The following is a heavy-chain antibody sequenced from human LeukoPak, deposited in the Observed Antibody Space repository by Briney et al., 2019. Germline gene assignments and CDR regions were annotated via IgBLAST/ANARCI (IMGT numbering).Heavy chain of an antibody. CDR1: GGSISSYY. CDR2: IYYSGST. Sequence: SETLSLTCTVSGGSISSYYWSWLRQPPGKGLEWIGYIYYSGSTNYNPSLKSRVTISLDTSKNQFSLKLSSVTAADTAVYYCARADCSSTSCYRSYYYYMDVWGKGTTVTVSS. V-gene: IGHV4-59*01. CDR3: ARADCSSTSCYRSYYYYMDV. D-gene: IGHD2-2*02. J-gene: IGHJ6*03.